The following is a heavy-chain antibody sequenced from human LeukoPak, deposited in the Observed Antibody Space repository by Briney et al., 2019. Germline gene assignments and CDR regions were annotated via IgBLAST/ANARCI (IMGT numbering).Heavy chain of an antibody. CDR3: ARRGHSSGSHAFDI. J-gene: IGHJ3*02. V-gene: IGHV4-30-2*01. CDR2: IYHSGST. D-gene: IGHD3-22*01. Sequence: PSETLSLTCTVSGGSISSGGYYWSWIRQPPGKGLEWIGYIYHSGSTYYNPSLKSRVTISVDRSKNQFSLKLSSVTAADTAVYYCARRGHSSGSHAFDIWGQGTMVTVSS. CDR1: GGSISSGGYY.